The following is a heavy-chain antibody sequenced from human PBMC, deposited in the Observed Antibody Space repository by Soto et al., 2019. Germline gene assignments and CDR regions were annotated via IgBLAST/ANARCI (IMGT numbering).Heavy chain of an antibody. CDR2: ISYDGSNK. V-gene: IGHV3-30-3*01. Sequence: GGSLRLSCAASGFTFSSYAMHWVRQAPGKGLEWVAVISYDGSNKYYADSVKGRFTISRDNSKNTLYLQMNSLRAEDTAVYYCARDILRFLARLSYYGMDVWGQGTTVTVSS. D-gene: IGHD3-3*01. CDR3: ARDILRFLARLSYYGMDV. CDR1: GFTFSSYA. J-gene: IGHJ6*02.